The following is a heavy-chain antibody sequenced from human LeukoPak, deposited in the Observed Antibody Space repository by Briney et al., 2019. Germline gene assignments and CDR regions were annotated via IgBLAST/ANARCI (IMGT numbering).Heavy chain of an antibody. CDR2: IYHSGST. D-gene: IGHD3-22*01. Sequence: PSETLSLTCAVSGGSISSSNWWSWVRQPPGKGLEWIGEIYHSGSTNYNPSLKSRVTISVDKSKNQFSLKLSSVTAADTAVYYCATDYYDSSGYPFNAFDIWGQGTMVTVSS. CDR1: GGSISSSNW. V-gene: IGHV4-4*02. CDR3: ATDYYDSSGYPFNAFDI. J-gene: IGHJ3*02.